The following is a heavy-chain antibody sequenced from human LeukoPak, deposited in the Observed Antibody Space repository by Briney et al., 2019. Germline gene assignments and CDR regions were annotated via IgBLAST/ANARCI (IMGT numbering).Heavy chain of an antibody. CDR3: ARSSEGRYYYDSSGFSYYYYYMDV. CDR2: ITPISGTT. Sequence: GASVKVSCKASGGTFSTFSNYPICWVRQAPGQGLEWMGGITPISGTTTYAQTFQGRVTIIADKSTGTAYMELTSPRSEDTAVYYCARSSEGRYYYDSSGFSYYYYYMDVWGKGTTVTISS. V-gene: IGHV1-69*06. CDR1: GGTFSTFSNYP. D-gene: IGHD3-22*01. J-gene: IGHJ6*03.